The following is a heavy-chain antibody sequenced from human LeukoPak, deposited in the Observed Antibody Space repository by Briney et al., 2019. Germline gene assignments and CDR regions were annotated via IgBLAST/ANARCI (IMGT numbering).Heavy chain of an antibody. D-gene: IGHD3-3*01. CDR2: IRSKAYGGTT. V-gene: IGHV3-49*03. CDR3: TRGGFWSGYGMDV. Sequence: GGSLRLSCTASGFTFGDYAMSWFRQAPGKGLEWVGFIRSKAYGGTTEYAASVKGRFTISRDDSKSIAYLQMNSLKTEDTAVHYCTRGGFWSGYGMDVWGKGTTVTVSS. CDR1: GFTFGDYA. J-gene: IGHJ6*04.